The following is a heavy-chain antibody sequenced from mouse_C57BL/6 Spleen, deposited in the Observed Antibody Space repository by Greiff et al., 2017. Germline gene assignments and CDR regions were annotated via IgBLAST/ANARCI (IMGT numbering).Heavy chain of an antibody. CDR1: GYTFTDYY. Sequence: EVQLQQSGPELVKPGASVKISCKASGYTFTDYYMNWVKQSHGKSLEWIGDINPNNGGTSYNQKFKGKATLTVDKSSSTAYMGLRSLTSEDSAVYYCARIYYYGSSPFAWWGQGTLVTVSA. J-gene: IGHJ3*01. CDR2: INPNNGGT. V-gene: IGHV1-26*01. CDR3: ARIYYYGSSPFAW. D-gene: IGHD1-1*01.